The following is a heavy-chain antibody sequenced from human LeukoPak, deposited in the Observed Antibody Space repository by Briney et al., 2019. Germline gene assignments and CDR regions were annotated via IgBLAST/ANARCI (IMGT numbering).Heavy chain of an antibody. J-gene: IGHJ5*02. D-gene: IGHD3-22*01. CDR3: ARDSGYDSRGFYYGGFDP. CDR1: GGSFSSGAYY. CDR2: IHYSGSP. V-gene: IGHV4-31*03. Sequence: SQTLSLTCTVSGGSFSSGAYYWSWIRQLPGKGLEWIGYIHYSGSPYYSPSLKSRVSISGDTSKNQFSLTLSSVTVADTAVYYCARDSGYDSRGFYYGGFDPWGQGILVTVSS.